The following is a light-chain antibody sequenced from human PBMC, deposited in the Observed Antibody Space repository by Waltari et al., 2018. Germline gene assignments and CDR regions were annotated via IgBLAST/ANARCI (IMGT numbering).Light chain of an antibody. CDR1: SSDIGFYNY. J-gene: IGLJ3*02. Sequence: QSALTQPASVSGSPGQSITISCTGTSSDIGFYNYVSWYQQHPGKAPKLMFYDVSERPSGVSNRFSGSKSGNTASLTISGLQAEDEADHYCNSYAGSSSWVFGGGTKLTVL. V-gene: IGLV2-14*03. CDR2: DVS. CDR3: NSYAGSSSWV.